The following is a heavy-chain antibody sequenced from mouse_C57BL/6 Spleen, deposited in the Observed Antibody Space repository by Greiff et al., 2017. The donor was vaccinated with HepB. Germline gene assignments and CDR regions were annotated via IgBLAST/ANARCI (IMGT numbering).Heavy chain of an antibody. D-gene: IGHD2-4*01. Sequence: VQLQQSGAELARPGASVKMSCKASGYTFTSYTMHWVKQRPGQGLEWIGYINPSSGYTKYNQKFKDKATLTADKSSSTAYMQLSSLTSEDSAVYYCARIPDYDGGFDYWGQGTTLTVSS. CDR1: GYTFTSYT. CDR3: ARIPDYDGGFDY. J-gene: IGHJ2*01. CDR2: INPSSGYT. V-gene: IGHV1-4*01.